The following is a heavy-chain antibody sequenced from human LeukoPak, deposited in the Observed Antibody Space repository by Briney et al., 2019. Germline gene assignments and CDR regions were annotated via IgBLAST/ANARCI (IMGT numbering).Heavy chain of an antibody. J-gene: IGHJ4*02. CDR3: AKDAYDSSGYLYYFDY. Sequence: GGSLRLSCAASGFTVSSNYMSWVRQAPGKGLEWVSVIYSGGSTYYADSVKGRFTISRDNSKNTLYLQMNSLRAEDTAVYYCAKDAYDSSGYLYYFDYWGQGTLVTVSS. CDR1: GFTVSSNY. D-gene: IGHD3-22*01. CDR2: IYSGGST. V-gene: IGHV3-53*01.